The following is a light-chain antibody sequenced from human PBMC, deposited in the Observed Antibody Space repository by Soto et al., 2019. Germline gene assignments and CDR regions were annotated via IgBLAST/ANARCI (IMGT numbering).Light chain of an antibody. V-gene: IGLV4-69*01. CDR3: QTWGTGIAV. Sequence: QPVLTQSPSASASLGASVKLTCTLSSGHSNYAIAWHQQQSEKGPRYLMKINSDGSHSKGDGIPARFSGSSSGAERYLSISSLQSDDEADYYCQTWGTGIAVFGGGTQLTVL. CDR2: INSDGSH. J-gene: IGLJ7*01. CDR1: SGHSNYA.